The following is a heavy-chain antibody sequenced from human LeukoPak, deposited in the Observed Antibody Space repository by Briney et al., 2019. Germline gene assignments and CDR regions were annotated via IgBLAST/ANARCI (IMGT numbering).Heavy chain of an antibody. Sequence: GASVKVSCKASGYTFTSYDINWMRQATGQGLEWMGWMSPNSGNTGYAQKFQGRVTMTRDTSTGTAYLELSSLRSEDSAVYYCVRTPPNWGADFWGRGTLVTVSS. J-gene: IGHJ4*02. CDR1: GYTFTSYD. D-gene: IGHD7-27*01. CDR2: MSPNSGNT. V-gene: IGHV1-8*01. CDR3: VRTPPNWGADF.